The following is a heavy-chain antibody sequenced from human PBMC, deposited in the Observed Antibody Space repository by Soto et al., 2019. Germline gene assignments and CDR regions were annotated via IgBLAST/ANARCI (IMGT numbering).Heavy chain of an antibody. D-gene: IGHD5-18*01. CDR2: IYYSGST. V-gene: IGHV4-30-4*01. Sequence: TLSHTFTVSGGSIRSGDYYCSWIRQPQGKGLEWIGYIYYSGSTYYNPSLKSRVTISVDTSKNQFSLKLSSVTAADTAVYFCARLVDTAMFSWGQGTLVTVS. CDR1: GGSIRSGDYY. J-gene: IGHJ5*02. CDR3: ARLVDTAMFS.